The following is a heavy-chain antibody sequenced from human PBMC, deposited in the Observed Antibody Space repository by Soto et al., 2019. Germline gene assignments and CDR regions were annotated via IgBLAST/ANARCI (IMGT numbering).Heavy chain of an antibody. D-gene: IGHD3-16*01. J-gene: IGHJ4*02. V-gene: IGHV4-59*07. CDR3: ARSGHTFDGVV. Sequence: QVQLQESGPGLVKPSDTLSLTCTVSGGSISGYYCSWIRQPPGKGLEYIGYIFYTGTTNYNSSLKSRVAMSVDTSKNQISLNLNSVTAADTAVYYCARSGHTFDGVVCGQGIPVTVSS. CDR1: GGSISGYY. CDR2: IFYTGTT.